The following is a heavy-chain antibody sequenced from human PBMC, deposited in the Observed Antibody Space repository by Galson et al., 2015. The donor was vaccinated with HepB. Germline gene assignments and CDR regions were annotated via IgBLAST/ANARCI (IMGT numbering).Heavy chain of an antibody. Sequence: ETLSLTCGVYGGSFINYYWTWIRQPPGKGLEWIGEINHSGSTNYNPSLKSRVTIVLDTSRKQFSLKLSSMTAADTGTYYCARVLSGGDGWTSDYWGQGTLVAVSS. V-gene: IGHV4-34*01. J-gene: IGHJ4*02. CDR3: ARVLSGGDGWTSDY. D-gene: IGHD2-21*01. CDR2: INHSGST. CDR1: GGSFINYY.